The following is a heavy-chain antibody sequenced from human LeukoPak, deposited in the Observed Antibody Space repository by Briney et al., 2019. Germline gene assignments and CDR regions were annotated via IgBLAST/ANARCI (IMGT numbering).Heavy chain of an antibody. D-gene: IGHD6-19*01. Sequence: HPGGSLRLSCAASGFTFSSYWMSWVRQAPGKGLEWVANIKQDGSEKYYVDSVKGRFTISRDNAKNSLYLQMNSLRAEDTAVYYCARDSSGWYSALNWFDPWGQGTLVTVSS. V-gene: IGHV3-7*01. CDR3: ARDSSGWYSALNWFDP. CDR1: GFTFSSYW. CDR2: IKQDGSEK. J-gene: IGHJ5*02.